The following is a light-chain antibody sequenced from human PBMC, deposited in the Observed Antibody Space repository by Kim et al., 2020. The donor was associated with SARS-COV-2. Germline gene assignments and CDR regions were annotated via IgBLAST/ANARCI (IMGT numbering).Light chain of an antibody. CDR1: SSDVGAYNR. CDR2: EVA. Sequence: QSALTQPPSVSGSPGQSVTISCTGTSSDVGAYNRVSWYQQPPGTAPKLIIYEVANRPSGVPDRFSGSKSDNTASLTISGLQAEDEAHYYCSSFTNSSTLVFGGGTQLTVL. V-gene: IGLV2-18*02. CDR3: SSFTNSSTLV. J-gene: IGLJ2*01.